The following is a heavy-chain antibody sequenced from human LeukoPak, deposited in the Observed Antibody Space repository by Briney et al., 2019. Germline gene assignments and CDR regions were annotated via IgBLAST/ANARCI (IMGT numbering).Heavy chain of an antibody. CDR3: ATTYYYDSSGYYYDNDY. Sequence: SQVLSLTCTVSGSSINSGSYYWSWIRQPAGKGLEWIGRIYTSGSTNYNPYLKIRVTISVDTSKNQFSLKLSSVTAADTAVYYCATTYYYDSSGYYYDNDYWGQGTLVTVSS. J-gene: IGHJ4*02. D-gene: IGHD3-22*01. CDR2: IYTSGST. V-gene: IGHV4-61*02. CDR1: GSSINSGSYY.